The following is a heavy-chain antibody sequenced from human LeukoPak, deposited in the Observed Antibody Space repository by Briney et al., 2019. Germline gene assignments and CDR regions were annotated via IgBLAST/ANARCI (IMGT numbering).Heavy chain of an antibody. J-gene: IGHJ4*02. V-gene: IGHV3-23*01. CDR2: ISGSGGST. CDR3: AKVVAAAGTFYFDY. Sequence: GGSLRLSCAASGFTFGSYAMSWVRQAPGKGLEWVSAISGSGGSTYYADSVKGRFTISRDNSKNTLYLQMNSLRAEDTAVYYCAKVVAAAGTFYFDYWGQGTLVTVSS. CDR1: GFTFGSYA. D-gene: IGHD6-13*01.